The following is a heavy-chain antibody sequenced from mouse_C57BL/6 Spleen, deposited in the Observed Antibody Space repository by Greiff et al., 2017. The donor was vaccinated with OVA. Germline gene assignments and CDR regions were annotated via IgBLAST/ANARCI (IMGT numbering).Heavy chain of an antibody. CDR2: IRNKANGYTT. Sequence: EVKLVESGGGLVQPGGSLSLSCAASGFTFTDYYMSWVRQPPGKALEWLGFIRNKANGYTTEYSASVKGRFTNSRDNSQSILYLQMNALRAEDRATYDCARYEDYYAMDYWGQGTSVTVSS. CDR1: GFTFTDYY. V-gene: IGHV7-3*01. CDR3: ARYEDYYAMDY. J-gene: IGHJ4*01.